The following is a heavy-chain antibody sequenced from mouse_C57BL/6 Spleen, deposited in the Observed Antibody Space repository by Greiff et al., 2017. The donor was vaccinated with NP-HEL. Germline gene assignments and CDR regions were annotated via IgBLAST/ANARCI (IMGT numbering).Heavy chain of an antibody. V-gene: IGHV3-6*01. CDR3: ARHSLRGNPRFAY. J-gene: IGHJ3*01. D-gene: IGHD2-1*01. CDR1: GYSITSGYY. Sequence: EVQRVESGPGLVKPSQSLSLTCSVTGYSITSGYYWNWIRQFPGNKLEWMGYISYDGSNNYNPSLKNRISITRDTSKNQFFLKLNSVTTEDTATYYCARHSLRGNPRFAYWGQGTLVTVSA. CDR2: ISYDGSN.